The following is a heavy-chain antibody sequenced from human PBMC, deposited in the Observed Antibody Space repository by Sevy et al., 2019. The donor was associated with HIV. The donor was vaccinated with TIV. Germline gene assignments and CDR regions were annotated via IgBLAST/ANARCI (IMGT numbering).Heavy chain of an antibody. CDR1: GFTFSSYW. Sequence: GGSLRLSCAASGFTFSSYWINWVRQAPGEGLEWVANINQGGNQKHYMDSVKGRFTISRDNAENAVYLQMNSLRVEDTAVYHCARGPSGAAACRFDSWGQGTLVTVSS. J-gene: IGHJ4*02. CDR2: INQGGNQK. V-gene: IGHV3-7*01. D-gene: IGHD6-13*01. CDR3: ARGPSGAAACRFDS.